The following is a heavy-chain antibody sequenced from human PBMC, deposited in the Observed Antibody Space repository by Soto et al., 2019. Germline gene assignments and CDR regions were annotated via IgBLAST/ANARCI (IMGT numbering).Heavy chain of an antibody. J-gene: IGHJ6*02. Sequence: QVQLVQSGAEVKKPGASVKVSCEASGYTFTGFHLHWVRQAPGQGLEWMGWINPKSGDTNYAQKFLGRVTMTRDTSISTGYMELSGLNSDDTALYYCAKGLWTVGHCSGGSCYDGMDVWGQRTTVTVSS. V-gene: IGHV1-2*02. CDR3: AKGLWTVGHCSGGSCYDGMDV. D-gene: IGHD2-15*01. CDR1: GYTFTGFH. CDR2: INPKSGDT.